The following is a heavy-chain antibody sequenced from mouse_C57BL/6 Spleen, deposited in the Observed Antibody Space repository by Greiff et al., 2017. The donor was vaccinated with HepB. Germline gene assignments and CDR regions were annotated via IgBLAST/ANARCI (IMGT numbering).Heavy chain of an antibody. J-gene: IGHJ4*01. CDR1: GFTFSDYG. CDR3: ATRNYYDGYSAMAY. V-gene: IGHV5-17*01. Sequence: VQLQQSGGGLVKPGGSLKLSCAASGFTFSDYGMHWVRQAPEKGLEWVAYISSGSSTIYYADTVKGRFTISGDNAKNTLFLHMTSLRSEDTAIYYCATRNYYDGYSAMAYWGQGTSVTVSS. CDR2: ISSGSSTI. D-gene: IGHD1-1*01.